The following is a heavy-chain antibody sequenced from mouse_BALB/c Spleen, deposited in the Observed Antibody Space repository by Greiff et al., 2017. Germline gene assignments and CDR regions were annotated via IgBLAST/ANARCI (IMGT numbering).Heavy chain of an antibody. CDR3: AGYGNAMDY. D-gene: IGHD1-1*01. J-gene: IGHJ4*01. V-gene: IGHV1-82*01. Sequence: VQLQESGPELVKPGASVKISCKASGYAFSSSWMNWVKQRPGQGLEWIGRIYPGDGDTNYNGKFKGKATLTADKSSSTAYMQLSSLTSVDSAVYFCAGYGNAMDYWGQGTSVTVSS. CDR2: IYPGDGDT. CDR1: GYAFSSSW.